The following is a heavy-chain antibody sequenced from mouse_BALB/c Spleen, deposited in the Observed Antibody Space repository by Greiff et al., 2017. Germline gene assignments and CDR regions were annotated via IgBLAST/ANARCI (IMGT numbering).Heavy chain of an antibody. Sequence: EVQLQQSGAELVKPGASVKLSCTASGFNIKDTYMHWVKQRPEQGLEWIGRIDPANGNTKYDPKFQGKATITADTSSNTAYLQLSSLTSEDTAVYYCAGDYYADYWGQGTTLTVSS. CDR3: AGDYYADY. J-gene: IGHJ2*01. V-gene: IGHV14-3*02. CDR2: IDPANGNT. CDR1: GFNIKDTY. D-gene: IGHD1-1*01.